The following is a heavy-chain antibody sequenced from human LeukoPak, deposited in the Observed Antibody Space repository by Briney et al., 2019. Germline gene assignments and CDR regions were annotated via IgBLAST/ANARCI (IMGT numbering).Heavy chain of an antibody. D-gene: IGHD2-15*01. CDR2: IYYSGST. Sequence: KPSETLSLTCTVSGGSISSSSYYWGWIRQPPGKGLEWIGSIYYSGSTYYNPSLKSRVTISVDTSKNQFSLKLSSVTAADTAVYYCARVGRCSGGSCYYNWFDPWGQGTLVTVSS. CDR1: GGSISSSSYY. CDR3: ARVGRCSGGSCYYNWFDP. V-gene: IGHV4-39*01. J-gene: IGHJ5*02.